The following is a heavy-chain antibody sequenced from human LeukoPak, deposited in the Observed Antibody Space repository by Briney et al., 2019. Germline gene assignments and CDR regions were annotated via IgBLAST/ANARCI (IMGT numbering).Heavy chain of an antibody. CDR2: INPNSGGT. V-gene: IGHV1-2*04. CDR3: ARARKKFRGVIIEVYFDY. CDR1: GYTFTSYG. Sequence: ASVKVSCKASGYTFTSYGISWVRQAPGQGLEWMGWINPNSGGTNYAQKFQGWVTMTRDTSISTAYMELSRLRSDDTAVYYCARARKKFRGVIIEVYFDYWGQGTLVTVSS. D-gene: IGHD3-10*01. J-gene: IGHJ4*02.